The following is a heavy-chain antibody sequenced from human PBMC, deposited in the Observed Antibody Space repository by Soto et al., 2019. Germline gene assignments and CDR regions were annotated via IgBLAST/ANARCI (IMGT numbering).Heavy chain of an antibody. J-gene: IGHJ5*02. CDR3: TKEVSLTNA. V-gene: IGHV3-23*01. CDR1: GFTFSNYL. CDR2: VSGNGGRT. Sequence: GGSLRLSCAASGFTFSNYLMSWVRQAPGKGLEWVSAVSGNGGRTYYADSAKGRFTISRDNSKNTVSLQMNSLRVEDTAVYYCTKEVSLTNAWGQGTLVTVSS. D-gene: IGHD2-8*01.